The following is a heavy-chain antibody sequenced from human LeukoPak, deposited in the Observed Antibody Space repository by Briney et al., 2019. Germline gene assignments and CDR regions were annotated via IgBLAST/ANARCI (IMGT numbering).Heavy chain of an antibody. CDR3: ARGRSTGYPYYFEY. CDR2: MNPNSGST. V-gene: IGHV1-8*03. D-gene: IGHD5-12*01. CDR1: GYTFTSYD. Sequence: ASVKASCKASGYTFTSYDINWVRQATGQGLEWMGWMNPNSGSTGYAQKFQSRVTITRNTSISTAYMELSGLRSEDTAVYYCARGRSTGYPYYFEYWGQGTLVTVSS. J-gene: IGHJ4*02.